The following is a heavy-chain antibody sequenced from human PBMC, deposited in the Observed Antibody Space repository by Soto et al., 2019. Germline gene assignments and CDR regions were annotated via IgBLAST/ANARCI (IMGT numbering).Heavy chain of an antibody. D-gene: IGHD2-2*01. Sequence: GASVKVSCKASGYTFTSYAMHWVRQAPGQRLEWMGWINAGNGNTKYSQKFQGRVTITRDTSASTAYMELSSLRSEDTAVYYCARGRWDIVVVPAALDYWGQGTLVTVS. CDR2: INAGNGNT. CDR3: ARGRWDIVVVPAALDY. J-gene: IGHJ4*02. CDR1: GYTFTSYA. V-gene: IGHV1-3*01.